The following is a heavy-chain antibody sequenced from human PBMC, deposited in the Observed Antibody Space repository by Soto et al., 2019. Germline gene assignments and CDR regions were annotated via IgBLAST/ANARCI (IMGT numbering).Heavy chain of an antibody. D-gene: IGHD3-3*01. CDR3: ARDCITIFGVVIKTMDV. Sequence: SETLSLTWAVYGGSFSDYYWSWIRQPPGKGLEWIGEINHSGSTNYNPSLKSRVTISVDTSKNQFSLKLSSVTAADTAVYYCARDCITIFGVVIKTMDVWGKGTTVTVSS. CDR1: GGSFSDYY. J-gene: IGHJ6*03. CDR2: INHSGST. V-gene: IGHV4-34*01.